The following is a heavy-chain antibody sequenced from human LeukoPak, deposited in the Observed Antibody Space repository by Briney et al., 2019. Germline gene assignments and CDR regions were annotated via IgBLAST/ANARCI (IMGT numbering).Heavy chain of an antibody. CDR3: ARDRDLHEFDY. D-gene: IGHD3-10*01. Sequence: PSETLSLTCTTSGGSTSSYYWSWSRQPPGKGLEWIGYIYDSGATDYNPSLKNRVTISQDTSKNQVSLKLSSVTAADTAVYYSARDRDLHEFDYWGQGTLVTVSS. CDR2: IYDSGAT. CDR1: GGSTSSYY. J-gene: IGHJ4*02. V-gene: IGHV4-59*01.